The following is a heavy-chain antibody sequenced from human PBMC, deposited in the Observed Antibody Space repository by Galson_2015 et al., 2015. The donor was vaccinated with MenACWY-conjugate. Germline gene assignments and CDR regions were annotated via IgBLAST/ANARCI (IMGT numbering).Heavy chain of an antibody. CDR2: IYSGGST. D-gene: IGHD5-12*01. V-gene: IGHV3-53*01. J-gene: IGHJ4*02. CDR1: GFTVSSNY. CDR3: ARGSAYVSFDY. Sequence: SLRLSCAASGFTVSSNYMSWVRQAPGKGLEWVSVIYSGGSTNYADSVKGRFTISRDNSKNTLYLQMSSLRAEDTAVYYCARGSAYVSFDYWGQGTLVTVSS.